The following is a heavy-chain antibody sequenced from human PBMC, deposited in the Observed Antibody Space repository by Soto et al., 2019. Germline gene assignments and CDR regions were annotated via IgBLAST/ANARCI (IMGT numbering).Heavy chain of an antibody. Sequence: PSETLSLTCSVSCGSISGSYWSWIRQSPGKGLEWLGYVYYTGSTNYSPSLRSRVSISVDTSKNEFSLRLSSVTAADTAVYFCARSVAVPGAHIEYCCQGNQLTVSS. CDR2: VYYTGST. CDR3: ARSVAVPGAHIEY. V-gene: IGHV4-59*01. J-gene: IGHJ4*02. D-gene: IGHD6-19*01. CDR1: CGSISGSY.